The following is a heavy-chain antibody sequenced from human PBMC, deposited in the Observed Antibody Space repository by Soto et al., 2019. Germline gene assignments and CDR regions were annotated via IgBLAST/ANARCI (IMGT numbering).Heavy chain of an antibody. CDR3: ARAFEYSSSSAQY. CDR1: GFTFSSYA. D-gene: IGHD6-6*01. V-gene: IGHV3-30-3*01. J-gene: IGHJ4*02. Sequence: PGGSLRLSCAASGFTFSSYAMHWVRQAPGKGLEWVAVISYDGSNKYYADSVKGRFTISRDNSKNTLYLQMNSLRAEDTAVYYCARAFEYSSSSAQYWGQGTLVTVSS. CDR2: ISYDGSNK.